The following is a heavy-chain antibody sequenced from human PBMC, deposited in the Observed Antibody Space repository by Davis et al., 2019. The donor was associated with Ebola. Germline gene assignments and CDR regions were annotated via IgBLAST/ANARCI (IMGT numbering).Heavy chain of an antibody. V-gene: IGHV1-8*01. D-gene: IGHD5-12*01. Sequence: ASVKVSCKASGYTFGNYDINWVRQATGQGLEWMGSVNPQSGNTGYDQKFQGKLTMTRDTSINTAYMELSSLRSEDTAVYYCARGVAIDLWGQGTLVTVS. J-gene: IGHJ5*02. CDR2: VNPQSGNT. CDR3: ARGVAIDL. CDR1: GYTFGNYD.